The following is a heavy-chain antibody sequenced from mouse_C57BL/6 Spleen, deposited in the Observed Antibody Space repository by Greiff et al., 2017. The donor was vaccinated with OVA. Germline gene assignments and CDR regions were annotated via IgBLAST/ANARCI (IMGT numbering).Heavy chain of an antibody. CDR1: GFTFSSYT. D-gene: IGHD1-1*01. CDR2: ISGGGGNT. V-gene: IGHV5-9*01. CDR3: ARLGSYYYGSSYFDY. J-gene: IGHJ2*01. Sequence: EVKLEESGGGLVKPGGSLKLSCAASGFTFSSYTMSWVRQTPEKRLEWVATISGGGGNTYYPDSVKGRFTISRENAKNTLYLQMSSLRSEDTALYDCARLGSYYYGSSYFDYWGQGTTLTVSS.